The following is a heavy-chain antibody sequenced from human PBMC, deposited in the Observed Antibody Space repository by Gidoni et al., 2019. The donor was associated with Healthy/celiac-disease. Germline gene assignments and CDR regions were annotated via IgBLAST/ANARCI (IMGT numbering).Heavy chain of an antibody. CDR2: IGGSGSST. CDR3: AKDYSGSYGLNPFDY. Sequence: EVQLLASGGGLVQPGGSLRLSCAASGFTFSNYAMSWVRQAPGKGPEWVSAIGGSGSSTYYADSVKGRFTISRDNSKNTLYLQMNSLRAEDTAVYYCAKDYSGSYGLNPFDYWGQGTLVTVSS. D-gene: IGHD1-26*01. J-gene: IGHJ4*02. CDR1: GFTFSNYA. V-gene: IGHV3-23*01.